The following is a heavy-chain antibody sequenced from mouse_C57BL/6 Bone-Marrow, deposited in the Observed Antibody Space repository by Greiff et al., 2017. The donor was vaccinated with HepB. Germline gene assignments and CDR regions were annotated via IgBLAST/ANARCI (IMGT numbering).Heavy chain of an antibody. D-gene: IGHD2-3*01. Sequence: EVKLVESGGGLVKPGGSLKLSCAASGFTFSDYGMHWVRQAPEKGLEWVAYISSGSSTIYYADTVKGRFTISRDNAKNTLFLQMTSLRSEDTAMYYCARRNGDGYSPHYFDYWGQGTTLTVSS. CDR1: GFTFSDYG. V-gene: IGHV5-17*01. CDR3: ARRNGDGYSPHYFDY. CDR2: ISSGSSTI. J-gene: IGHJ2*01.